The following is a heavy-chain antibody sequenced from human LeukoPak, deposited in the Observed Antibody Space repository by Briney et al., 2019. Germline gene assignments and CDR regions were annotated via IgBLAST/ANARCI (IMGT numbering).Heavy chain of an antibody. Sequence: AWSLRLSCAASGFTFSSYWMSWVRQAPGKGLEWVANIKQDGSEKYYVDSVKGRFTISRDNAKNSLYLQMNSLRAEDTAVYYCASFPDILTGYPFHYYYYYYMDVWGKGTTVTVSS. V-gene: IGHV3-7*01. CDR3: ASFPDILTGYPFHYYYYYYMDV. CDR2: IKQDGSEK. CDR1: GFTFSSYW. J-gene: IGHJ6*03. D-gene: IGHD3-9*01.